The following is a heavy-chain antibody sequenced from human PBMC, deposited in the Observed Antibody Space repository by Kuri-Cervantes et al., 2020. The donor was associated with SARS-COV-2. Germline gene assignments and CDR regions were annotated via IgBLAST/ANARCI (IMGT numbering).Heavy chain of an antibody. CDR3: ARGRDDYGLG. Sequence: SVKVSCKTSGGPFRSYAISWVRQAPGQGLEWMGGIIPIFGTANYAQKFQGRVTITTDESTSTAYMELSSLRSEDTAVYYCARGRDDYGLGWGQGTLVTVSS. CDR2: IIPIFGTA. J-gene: IGHJ4*02. D-gene: IGHD4-17*01. CDR1: GGPFRSYA. V-gene: IGHV1-69*05.